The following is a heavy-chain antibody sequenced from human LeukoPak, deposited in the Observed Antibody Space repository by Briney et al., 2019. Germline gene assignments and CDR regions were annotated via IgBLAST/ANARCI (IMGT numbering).Heavy chain of an antibody. CDR3: ARAAVASQSDY. V-gene: IGHV4-30-4*01. D-gene: IGHD6-19*01. J-gene: IGHJ4*02. CDR2: IYYSGTT. CDR1: GGSISSGDYY. Sequence: SQTLSLTCTVSGGSISSGDYYWSWIRQPPGKGLEWIGYIYYSGTTYYNPSLKSRVTISVDTSKNQFSLKLTSVTAADTAVYYCARAAVASQSDYWGQGTLVTVSS.